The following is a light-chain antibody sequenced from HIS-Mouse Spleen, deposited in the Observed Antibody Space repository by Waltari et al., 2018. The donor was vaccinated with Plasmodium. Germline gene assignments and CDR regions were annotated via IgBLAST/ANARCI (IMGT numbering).Light chain of an antibody. V-gene: IGKV1-39*01. CDR2: AAA. CDR3: QQSYSTWT. CDR1: QSISSY. J-gene: IGKJ1*01. Sequence: DIQMTQSPSSLSASVGDRVTITCRASQSISSYLNWYQQKPGKAPKLLIYAAASLQSGVPSRVSGSGSGTDFTLTSSSRQPEDCATYYCQQSYSTWTFGQGTKVEIK.